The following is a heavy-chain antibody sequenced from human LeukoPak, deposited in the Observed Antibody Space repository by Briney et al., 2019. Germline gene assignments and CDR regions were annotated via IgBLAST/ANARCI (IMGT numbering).Heavy chain of an antibody. CDR1: GYSTSSGYY. D-gene: IGHD3-22*01. J-gene: IGHJ4*02. Sequence: PSETLSLTCAVSGYSTSSGYYWGWIRPPPGKGLEWIGSIYHSGSTYYNPSLKSRVTISVDTSKNQFSLKLSSVTAADTAVYYCVRSSGYYYVGYFDYWGQGTLVTVSS. CDR2: IYHSGST. CDR3: VRSSGYYYVGYFDY. V-gene: IGHV4-38-2*01.